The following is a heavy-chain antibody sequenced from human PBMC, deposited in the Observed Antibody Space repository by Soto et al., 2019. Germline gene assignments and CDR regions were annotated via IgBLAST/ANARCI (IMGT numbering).Heavy chain of an antibody. V-gene: IGHV1-69*19. J-gene: IGHJ6*02. Sequence: QVQLEQSGAEVKMPGSSVTVSCKAYGATFTKYAFNWVRQAPGQGLEWMGGIIPLFGSTNYAERFQGRLTVTTNESTSKVLMELSSLTSDDTAIYYCARDETVIRGVIKRGGGLDLWGQGTTVIVSS. CDR2: IIPLFGST. CDR1: GATFTKYA. D-gene: IGHD3-10*01. CDR3: ARDETVIRGVIKRGGGLDL.